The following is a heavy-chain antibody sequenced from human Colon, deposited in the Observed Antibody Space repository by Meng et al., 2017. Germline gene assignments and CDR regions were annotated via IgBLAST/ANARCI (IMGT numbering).Heavy chain of an antibody. Sequence: QVHLGGAWGGVVQPGKSLRLSCAASGFTFDSHPMHWVRQAPGKGLEWVALISYDGRLKEYGDSVKGRFTIARDNANNTVYLQMNSLRAEDTAVYHCARDSGITFDHWGQGALVTVSS. D-gene: IGHD1-14*01. J-gene: IGHJ4*02. CDR1: GFTFDSHP. CDR2: ISYDGRLK. V-gene: IGHV3-30*01. CDR3: ARDSGITFDH.